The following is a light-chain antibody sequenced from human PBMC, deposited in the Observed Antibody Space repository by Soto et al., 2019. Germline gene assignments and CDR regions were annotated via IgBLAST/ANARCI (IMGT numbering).Light chain of an antibody. CDR3: QQYYSTPLT. CDR2: WAS. J-gene: IGKJ5*01. V-gene: IGKV4-1*01. CDR1: QSVLYSSNNKNY. Sequence: DIVMTQSPDSLAVSLGERATINCKSSQSVLYSSNNKNYLAWYQQKPGQPPKLLIYWASTRESGVPDRFSGSGSGTDFTLTISSLQAVDVAVYYCQQYYSTPLTFGQGTRLELK.